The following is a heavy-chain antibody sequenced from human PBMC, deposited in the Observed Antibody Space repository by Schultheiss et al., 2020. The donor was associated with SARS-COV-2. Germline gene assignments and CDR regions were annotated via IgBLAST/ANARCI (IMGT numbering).Heavy chain of an antibody. CDR3: ATDLIWVP. J-gene: IGHJ5*02. D-gene: IGHD2-21*01. Sequence: ASVKVSCKASGYTFTSYGISWVRQAPGQGLEWMGWISAYNGNTNYAQKLQGRVTMTRDTSISTAYMELSRLRSDDTAVYYCATDLIWVPWGQGTLVTVSS. CDR2: ISAYNGNT. CDR1: GYTFTSYG. V-gene: IGHV1-18*01.